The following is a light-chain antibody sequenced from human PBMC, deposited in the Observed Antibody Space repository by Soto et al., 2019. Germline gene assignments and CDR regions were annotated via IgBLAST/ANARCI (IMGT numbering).Light chain of an antibody. J-gene: IGLJ2*01. Sequence: QSVLTQPPSVSGAPGQRVTISCTGSSSNIGAGYDVHWYQQVPGTAPKLLIYGNINRPSGVPDRFSGSQSRTSASLAITALQADDEADYYCQSYDSSLTVVFGGGTKLTAL. V-gene: IGLV1-40*01. CDR2: GNI. CDR3: QSYDSSLTVV. CDR1: SSNIGAGYD.